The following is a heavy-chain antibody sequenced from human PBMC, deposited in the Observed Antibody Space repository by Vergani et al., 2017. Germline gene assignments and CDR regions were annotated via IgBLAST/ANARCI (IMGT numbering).Heavy chain of an antibody. V-gene: IGHV1-24*01. CDR3: ARGDSSGYHYYFDY. CDR1: GFTLTELS. CDR2: FDPEDGET. Sequence: QVQLVQSGAEVKKPGASVKVSCKVSGFTLTELSMHWVRQAPGKGLEGMGGFDPEDGETIYAQKFQGRVTMTRDTSISTAYMELSRLRSDDTAVYYCARGDSSGYHYYFDYWGQGTLVTVSS. D-gene: IGHD3-22*01. J-gene: IGHJ4*02.